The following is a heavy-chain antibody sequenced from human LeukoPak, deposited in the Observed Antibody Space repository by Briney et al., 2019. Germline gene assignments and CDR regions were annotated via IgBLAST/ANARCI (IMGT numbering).Heavy chain of an antibody. CDR2: INTDSGGT. CDR1: GYTFTGYY. CDR3: AIPFPIAARRDY. J-gene: IGHJ4*02. Sequence: ASVKVSCKASGYTFTGYYMHWVRQAPGQGLEWMGWINTDSGGTNYAQKFQGRVTMTRDTSISTAYMELSRLRSDDTAVYYCAIPFPIAARRDYWSQGTLVTVSS. V-gene: IGHV1-2*02. D-gene: IGHD6-6*01.